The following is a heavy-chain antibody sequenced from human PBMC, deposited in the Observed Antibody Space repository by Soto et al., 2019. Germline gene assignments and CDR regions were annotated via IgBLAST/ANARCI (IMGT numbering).Heavy chain of an antibody. CDR1: GDSVSSGDYY. CDR2: IYFSGRT. Sequence: SETLSLTCTVSGDSVSSGDYYWTWIRQPPGKGLEWVGHIYFSGRTNYIPSLESRVTISLDTSKNQFSLKLTSVTAADTAVYYCASVPIDTYMIYWSDPWGQGTLVTVSS. CDR3: ASVPIDTYMIYWSDP. D-gene: IGHD3-16*01. V-gene: IGHV4-61*08. J-gene: IGHJ5*02.